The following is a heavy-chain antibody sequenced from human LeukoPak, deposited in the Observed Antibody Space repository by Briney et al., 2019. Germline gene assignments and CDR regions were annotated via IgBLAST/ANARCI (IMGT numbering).Heavy chain of an antibody. CDR2: TNWDGAST. D-gene: IGHD2-2*01. J-gene: IGHJ6*03. Sequence: GGSLRLSCAASGFRFDDYGMSWVRHVPGKGLEWVSGTNWDGASTGYADSVKGRFTISRDNVKNFLCLQMNSLRVEDTALYFCGRVYCSTTSCYDYYDYYMDVWGQGTTVTVSS. CDR3: GRVYCSTTSCYDYYDYYMDV. V-gene: IGHV3-20*04. CDR1: GFRFDDYG.